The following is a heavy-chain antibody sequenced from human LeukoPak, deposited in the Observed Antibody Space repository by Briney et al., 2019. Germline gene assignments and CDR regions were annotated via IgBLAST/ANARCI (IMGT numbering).Heavy chain of an antibody. CDR1: GYTFTTFG. CDR3: VRGLGYYSDSSGIFFDY. J-gene: IGHJ4*02. D-gene: IGHD3-22*01. CDR2: ISAYNGNK. V-gene: IGHV1-18*01. Sequence: GASVKVSCKASGYTFTTFGISWVRQAPGQGLEWMGWISAYNGNKKYPQRLQGRATMTTDISTSTAYMELRSLRSDDTAIYYCVRGLGYYSDSSGIFFDYWGQGTLVTVSS.